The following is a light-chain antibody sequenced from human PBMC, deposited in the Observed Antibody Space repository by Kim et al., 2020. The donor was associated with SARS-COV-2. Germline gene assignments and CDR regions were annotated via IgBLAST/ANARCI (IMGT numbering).Light chain of an antibody. CDR1: QSVRSN. Sequence: EIVMTQSPATLSVSPGDRATLSCRASQSVRSNLAWYQQKPGQAARLLIYSASTRATGIPARFSGSRSGTEFTLTISSLQSEDFAVYYCQQYDNWPPLTFGGGTKVDIK. CDR3: QQYDNWPPLT. CDR2: SAS. J-gene: IGKJ4*01. V-gene: IGKV3-15*01.